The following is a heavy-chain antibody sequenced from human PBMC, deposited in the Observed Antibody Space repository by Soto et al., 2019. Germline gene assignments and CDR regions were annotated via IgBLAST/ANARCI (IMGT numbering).Heavy chain of an antibody. CDR3: ARVPSPRLTGYYDY. D-gene: IGHD3-9*01. CDR2: IYYSGST. Sequence: PSETLSLTCTVSGGSISSYYWSWIRQPPGKGLEWIGYIYYSGSTNYNPSLKSRVTISVDTSKNQFSLKLSSVTAADTAVYYCARVPSPRLTGYYDYWGQGTLVTVSS. V-gene: IGHV4-59*08. CDR1: GGSISSYY. J-gene: IGHJ4*02.